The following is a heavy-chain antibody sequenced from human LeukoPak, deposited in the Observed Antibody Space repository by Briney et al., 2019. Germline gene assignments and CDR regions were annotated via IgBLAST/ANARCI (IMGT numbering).Heavy chain of an antibody. D-gene: IGHD3-22*01. CDR1: GGSISSGDYY. Sequence: SQTLSLTCTVSGGSISSGDYYWSWIRQPPGKGLEWIGSIYYSGSTYYNPSLKSRVTISVDTSKNQFSLKLSSVTAADTAVYYCARPQQSDSSGYYTDAFDIWGQGTMVTVSS. CDR3: ARPQQSDSSGYYTDAFDI. J-gene: IGHJ3*02. V-gene: IGHV4-30-2*03. CDR2: IYYSGST.